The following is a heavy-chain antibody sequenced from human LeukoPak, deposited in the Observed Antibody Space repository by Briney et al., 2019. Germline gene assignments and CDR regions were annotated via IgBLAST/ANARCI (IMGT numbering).Heavy chain of an antibody. D-gene: IGHD6-13*01. J-gene: IGHJ5*02. CDR3: ARDLRGYEGSNWFDP. Sequence: PSETLSLTCAVSGYSLSSGYYWGWIRQPPGKGLEWIASIYHSGSTYYNPSLKSRVTISVDTSKNQFSLKLSSVTAADTSVYYCARDLRGYEGSNWFDPWGQGTLVTVSS. V-gene: IGHV4-38-2*02. CDR2: IYHSGST. CDR1: GYSLSSGYY.